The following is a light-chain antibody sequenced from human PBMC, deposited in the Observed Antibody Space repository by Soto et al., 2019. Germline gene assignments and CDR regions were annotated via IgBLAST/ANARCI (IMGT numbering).Light chain of an antibody. CDR3: QQSYSTPIT. CDR1: QSISSY. V-gene: IGKV1-39*01. Sequence: DIQMARATSSLSSSVGDIVTIALWASQSISSYLNWYQQKPGKAPKLLIYAASSLQSGVPSRFSGSGSGTDFTLTISSLQPEDFATYYCQQSYSTPITFGQGTQLEIK. J-gene: IGKJ5*01. CDR2: AAS.